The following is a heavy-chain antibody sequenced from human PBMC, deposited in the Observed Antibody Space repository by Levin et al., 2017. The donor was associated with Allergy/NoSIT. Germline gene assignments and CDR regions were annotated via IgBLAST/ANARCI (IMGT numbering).Heavy chain of an antibody. V-gene: IGHV3-11*01. J-gene: IGHJ4*02. Sequence: GGSLRLSCAASGFTFSDYYMSWIRQAPGKGLEWISYIRNIGGTIYYAESVKGRFTISRDNAKNSLFLQMNSLRAADTAVYYCARARCGTTSCYTGAFDYWGQGTLVAVSP. CDR2: IRNIGGTI. CDR1: GFTFSDYY. CDR3: ARARCGTTSCYTGAFDY. D-gene: IGHD2-2*02.